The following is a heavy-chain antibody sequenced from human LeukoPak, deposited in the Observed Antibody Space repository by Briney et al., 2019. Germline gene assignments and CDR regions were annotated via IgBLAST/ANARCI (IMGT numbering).Heavy chain of an antibody. J-gene: IGHJ6*03. D-gene: IGHD6-6*01. CDR3: ARVFEYRSSSLVYYYYYMDV. CDR2: IYYSGST. CDR1: GGSMSSYY. V-gene: IGHV4-59*01. Sequence: SETLSLTCTVSGGSMSSYYWSWIRQPPGKGLEWIGYIYYSGSTNYNPSLRSRVTISVDTSKNQFSLKLSSVTAADTAVYYCARVFEYRSSSLVYYYYYMDVWGQRDHGHRLL.